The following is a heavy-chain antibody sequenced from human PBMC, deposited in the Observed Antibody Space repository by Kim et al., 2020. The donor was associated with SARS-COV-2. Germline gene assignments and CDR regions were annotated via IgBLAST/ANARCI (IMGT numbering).Heavy chain of an antibody. Sequence: YYADSVTDRFTIPRDNAKNSLYRQMNSLRAEDTAVYYCARVTAMVKSIDYWGQGTLVTVSS. J-gene: IGHJ4*02. CDR3: ARVTAMVKSIDY. V-gene: IGHV3-21*01. D-gene: IGHD5-18*01.